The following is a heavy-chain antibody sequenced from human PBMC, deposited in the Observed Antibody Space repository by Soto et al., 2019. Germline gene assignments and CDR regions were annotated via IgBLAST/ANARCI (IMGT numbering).Heavy chain of an antibody. V-gene: IGHV3-48*03. J-gene: IGHJ5*01. CDR3: ARSFPRFTARDS. Sequence: PGGSLRLSFAASGFIFSNHEMNWVRQAPGKGLQWVSFISPTGNKIYYGESVKGRFTISRDNAKNSVFLQMNILTAEDTAVYFCARSFPRFTARDSWGQGTLVTVAS. D-gene: IGHD2-21*02. CDR1: GFIFSNHE. CDR2: ISPTGNKI.